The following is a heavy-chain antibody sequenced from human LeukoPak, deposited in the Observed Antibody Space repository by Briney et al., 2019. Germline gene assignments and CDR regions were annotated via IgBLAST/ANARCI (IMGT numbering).Heavy chain of an antibody. D-gene: IGHD3-10*01. J-gene: IGHJ4*02. V-gene: IGHV3-30-3*01. CDR1: GFTFSSYA. CDR2: ISYDGSNK. Sequence: PGRSQRLSCAASGFTFSSYAMHWVRQAPGKGLEWVAVISYDGSNKYYADSVKGRFTISRDNSKNTLYLQMNSLRAEDTAVYYCARVRGGVFDYWGQGTLVTVSS. CDR3: ARVRGGVFDY.